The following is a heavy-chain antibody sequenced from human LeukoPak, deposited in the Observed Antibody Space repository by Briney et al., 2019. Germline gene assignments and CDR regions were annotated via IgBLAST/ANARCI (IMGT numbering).Heavy chain of an antibody. CDR3: AKVPHDYSMTNSEGFSFDY. J-gene: IGHJ4*02. CDR1: GFTFSSYA. D-gene: IGHD4-11*01. V-gene: IGHV3-23*01. CDR2: ISGSGGST. Sequence: GGSLRLSCAASGFTFSSYAMSWVRQAPGKGLEWVSAISGSGGSTYYADSVKGRFTISRDNSKNTLYLQMNSLRAEDTAVYYCAKVPHDYSMTNSEGFSFDYWGQGTLVTVSS.